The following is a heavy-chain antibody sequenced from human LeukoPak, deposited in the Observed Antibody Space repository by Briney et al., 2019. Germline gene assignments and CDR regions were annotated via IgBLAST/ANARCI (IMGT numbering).Heavy chain of an antibody. V-gene: IGHV3-66*01. Sequence: PGGSLRLSCAASGFTVSSNYMSWVREAPGKGLGWGSRIYTGGKSYYADSVKGRLTLSRDNSKNTVYLQMTSLRVGDTAMCYCASISDLLYYFDSWGQGTLVTVSS. CDR2: IYTGGKS. J-gene: IGHJ4*02. CDR1: GFTVSSNY. D-gene: IGHD2/OR15-2a*01. CDR3: ASISDLLYYFDS.